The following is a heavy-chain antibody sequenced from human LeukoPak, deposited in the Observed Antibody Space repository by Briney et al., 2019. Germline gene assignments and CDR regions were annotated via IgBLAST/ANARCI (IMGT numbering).Heavy chain of an antibody. J-gene: IGHJ4*02. CDR1: GFTFSSYS. V-gene: IGHV3-21*01. CDR2: ISSSSSYV. D-gene: IGHD2-8*01. Sequence: GGSLRLSCEASGFTFSSYSMNWVRQAPGKGPEWVSSISSSSSYVYYGDSVKGRFTISRDNAKNSLYLQMNSLRAEDTAVYYCARGDRLGYCTNGVCYPTDYWGQGTLVTVSS. CDR3: ARGDRLGYCTNGVCYPTDY.